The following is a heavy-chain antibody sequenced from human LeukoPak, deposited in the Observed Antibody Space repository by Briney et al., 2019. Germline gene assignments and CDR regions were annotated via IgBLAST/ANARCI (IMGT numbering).Heavy chain of an antibody. V-gene: IGHV1-18*01. CDR1: GYTFTHRG. J-gene: IGHJ4*02. CDR2: ISTYTGDT. Sequence: ASVNVSCKASGYTFTHRGISWVRQAPGQGLEWMGWISTYTGDTNFAQNFHGRVTLTTDTTTSTAYMELRSQRSDDTAVYYCARESGGNTMAGDYWGQGTLVTVSS. CDR3: ARESGGNTMAGDY. D-gene: IGHD2-15*01.